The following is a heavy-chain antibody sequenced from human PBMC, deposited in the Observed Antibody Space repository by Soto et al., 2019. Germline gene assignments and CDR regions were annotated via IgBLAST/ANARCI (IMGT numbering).Heavy chain of an antibody. Sequence: PSETLSLTCTVSGGSISSSSYYWGWIRQPPGKGLEWIGSIYYSGSTYYNPSLKSRVTISVDTSKNQFSLKLSSVTAADTAVYYCARHLVVVAAGSDYWGQGTLVTVSS. CDR1: GGSISSSSYY. CDR3: ARHLVVVAAGSDY. V-gene: IGHV4-39*01. CDR2: IYYSGST. J-gene: IGHJ4*02. D-gene: IGHD2-15*01.